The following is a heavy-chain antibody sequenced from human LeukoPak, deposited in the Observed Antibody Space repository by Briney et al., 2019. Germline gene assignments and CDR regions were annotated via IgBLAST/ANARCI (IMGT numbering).Heavy chain of an antibody. V-gene: IGHV3-7*01. Sequence: GGSLRLSCAASGFTFGSSWMTWVRQGPGRGLEWVANIKQDGSEKYYMDSVKGRFTISRDNAKNSLYLQMNSLRAEDTGVYYCARGGYCSPTSCSLFDYWGQGTLVTVSS. D-gene: IGHD2-2*01. CDR2: IKQDGSEK. CDR1: GFTFGSSW. CDR3: ARGGYCSPTSCSLFDY. J-gene: IGHJ4*02.